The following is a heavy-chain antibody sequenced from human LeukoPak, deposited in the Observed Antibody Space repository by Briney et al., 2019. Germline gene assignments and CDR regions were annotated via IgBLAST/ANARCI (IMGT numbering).Heavy chain of an antibody. J-gene: IGHJ4*02. CDR3: ASMQLARYFDY. D-gene: IGHD1-14*01. V-gene: IGHV4-30-4*08. CDR1: GDSISSVDYY. Sequence: SETLSLTCTVSGDSISSVDYYWSWIRQSPGKGLEWIGNIYYSGSTYYNPSLRSRVTMSVDTSKNQFSLNLSSVTAADTAVYYCASMQLARYFDYWGQGILATVSS. CDR2: IYYSGST.